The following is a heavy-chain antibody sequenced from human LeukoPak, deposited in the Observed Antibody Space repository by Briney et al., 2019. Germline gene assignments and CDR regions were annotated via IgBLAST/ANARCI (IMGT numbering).Heavy chain of an antibody. D-gene: IGHD2-2*01. CDR2: SIPIFGTA. V-gene: IGHV1-69*13. CDR1: GGTFSRYA. Sequence: ASVKVSCKASGGTFSRYAMSWVRQAPGQGLEWMGGSIPIFGTASFAQKFQGRVTITADESTGTAYMELSSLRSEDTAVYYCARVVTPRYCSTPSCYWKGWFDPWGQGTLVTVSS. CDR3: ARVVTPRYCSTPSCYWKGWFDP. J-gene: IGHJ5*02.